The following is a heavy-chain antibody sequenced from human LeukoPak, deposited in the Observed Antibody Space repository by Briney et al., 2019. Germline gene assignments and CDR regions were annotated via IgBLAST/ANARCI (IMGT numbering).Heavy chain of an antibody. CDR2: ISGSGAST. D-gene: IGHD3-3*01. CDR1: GFTFSSYA. Sequence: GGSLRLSCAASGFTFSSYAMSWVRQAPGKGLEWISGISGSGASTYYADSVKGRFTISRDNSKNTLYLQMNSLRAEDTAVYYCAKERYYDFWSGYFDYWGQGTLVTVSS. J-gene: IGHJ4*02. V-gene: IGHV3-23*01. CDR3: AKERYYDFWSGYFDY.